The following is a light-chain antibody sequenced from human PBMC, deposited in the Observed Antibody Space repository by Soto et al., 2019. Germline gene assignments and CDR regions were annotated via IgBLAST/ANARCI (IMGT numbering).Light chain of an antibody. J-gene: IGLJ1*01. Sequence: QSALTQPASVSGSPGQSITISCTGTSSDVGRYNYVSWYQHHPGKAPNPMIYEVSTRPSGVSNRFSGSKSGNTASLTSSGLQAEDEADYYCSSYTSNSTYVFGTGTKLTVL. CDR3: SSYTSNSTYV. CDR1: SSDVGRYNY. V-gene: IGLV2-14*01. CDR2: EVS.